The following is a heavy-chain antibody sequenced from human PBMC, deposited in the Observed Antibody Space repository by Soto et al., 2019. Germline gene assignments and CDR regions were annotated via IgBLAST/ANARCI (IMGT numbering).Heavy chain of an antibody. CDR1: GYTFTSYG. J-gene: IGHJ5*02. Sequence: QVQLVQSGAEVKKPGASVKVSCKASGYTFTSYGISWVRQAPGQGLEWMGWISAYNGNTNYAQKLQGRVTMTTDTATSTAWLELRSLRSDDRAAYSCAGTRERSLDWLLNWFGPWGQGTLVTVSS. CDR3: AGTRERSLDWLLNWFGP. CDR2: ISAYNGNT. V-gene: IGHV1-18*01. D-gene: IGHD3-3*01.